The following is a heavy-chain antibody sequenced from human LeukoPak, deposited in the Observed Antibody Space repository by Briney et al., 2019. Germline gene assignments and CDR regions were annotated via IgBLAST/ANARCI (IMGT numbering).Heavy chain of an antibody. CDR3: ARHYSSGWYDTPFDY. CDR2: ISGSGGST. CDR1: GFTFSSYA. V-gene: IGHV3-23*01. J-gene: IGHJ4*02. D-gene: IGHD6-19*01. Sequence: GGSLRLSCAASGFTFSSYAMSWVRQAPGKGLEWVSSISGSGGSTYSADSVKGRFTISRDNSENTLYLQMNSLRAEDTAVYYCARHYSSGWYDTPFDYWGQGTLVTVSS.